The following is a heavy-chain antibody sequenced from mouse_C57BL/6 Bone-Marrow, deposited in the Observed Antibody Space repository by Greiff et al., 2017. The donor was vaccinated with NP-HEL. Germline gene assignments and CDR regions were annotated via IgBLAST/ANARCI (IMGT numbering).Heavy chain of an antibody. J-gene: IGHJ3*01. V-gene: IGHV5-17*01. D-gene: IGHD1-2*01. Sequence: EVMLVESGGGLVKPGGSLKLSCAASGFTFSDYGMHWVRQAPEKGLEWVAYISSGSSTIYYADTVKGRFTLSRDNAKKTLFLQMTSLRSEDTAMYYCANITTPYWGQGTLVTVSA. CDR2: ISSGSSTI. CDR3: ANITTPY. CDR1: GFTFSDYG.